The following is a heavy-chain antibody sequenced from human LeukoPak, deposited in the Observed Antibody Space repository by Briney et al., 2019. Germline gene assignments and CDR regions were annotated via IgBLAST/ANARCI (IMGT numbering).Heavy chain of an antibody. CDR2: IYPGDSDT. CDR3: ARRGYGSGNYYYPN. D-gene: IGHD3-10*01. V-gene: IGHV5-51*01. CDR1: GYSFTNHY. Sequence: GESLKIFCKGYGYSFTNHYIGWVRLMPGKGLEWMGIIYPGDSDTRYSPSIQGQVTISADKSISTAHLQWSSLKASDTAMYYCARRGYGSGNYYYPNWGQGTLVTVSS. J-gene: IGHJ4*02.